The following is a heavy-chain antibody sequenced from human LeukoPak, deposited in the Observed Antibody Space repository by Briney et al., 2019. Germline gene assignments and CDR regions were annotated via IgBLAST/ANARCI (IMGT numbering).Heavy chain of an antibody. J-gene: IGHJ4*02. CDR3: ARGRGSGSYFRY. V-gene: IGHV4-34*01. CDR2: INHSGST. D-gene: IGHD1-26*01. Sequence: SETLSLTCAVYGGSFSGYYWSWIRQPPGKGLEWIGEINHSGSTNYNPSLKSRVTISVDTSKSQCSLKLSSVTAADTAVYYCARGRGSGSYFRYWGQGTLVTVSS. CDR1: GGSFSGYY.